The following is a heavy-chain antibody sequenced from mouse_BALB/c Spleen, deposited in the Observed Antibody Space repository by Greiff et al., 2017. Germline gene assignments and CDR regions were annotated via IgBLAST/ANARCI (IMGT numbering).Heavy chain of an antibody. CDR3: ARQSGNGWFAY. J-gene: IGHJ3*01. CDR1: GFTFSSYT. CDR2: ISNGGGST. D-gene: IGHD2-1*01. V-gene: IGHV5-12-2*01. Sequence: EVKLVESGGGLVQPGGSLKLSCAASGFTFSSYTMSWVRQTPEKRLEWVAYISNGGGSTYYPDTVKGRFTISRDNAKNTLYLQMSSLKSEDTAMYYCARQSGNGWFAYWGQGTLVTVSA.